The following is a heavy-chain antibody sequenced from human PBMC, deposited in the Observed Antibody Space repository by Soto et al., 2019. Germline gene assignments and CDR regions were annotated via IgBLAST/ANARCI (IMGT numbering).Heavy chain of an antibody. V-gene: IGHV3-49*04. D-gene: IGHD3-3*01. CDR1: GFTFGDYA. CDR2: IRSKAYGGAT. J-gene: IGHJ4*02. CDR3: TRDSRASFWSGYSFDY. Sequence: GGSLRVSCTASGFTFGDYAMSWVRQAPGKGLEWVGFIRSKAYGGATEYAASVKGRFTISRDDSKSIAYLQMNSLKTEDTAVYYCTRDSRASFWSGYSFDYWGQGTLVTVSS.